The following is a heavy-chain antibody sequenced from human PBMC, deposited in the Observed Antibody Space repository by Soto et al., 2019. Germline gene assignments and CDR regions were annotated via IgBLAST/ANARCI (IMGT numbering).Heavy chain of an antibody. V-gene: IGHV1-2*02. D-gene: IGHD1-26*01. CDR2: IVPETGAT. Sequence: ASVKVSFKASGYTFTGHYIHWVRQAPEQGPEWMGEIVPETGATRYAQKFQGRVTMTRDMSITTVYMELNNLSPDDTAVYYCGRGRSGQIVVFYWGQGTPLTVSS. CDR1: GYTFTGHY. J-gene: IGHJ4*02. CDR3: GRGRSGQIVVFY.